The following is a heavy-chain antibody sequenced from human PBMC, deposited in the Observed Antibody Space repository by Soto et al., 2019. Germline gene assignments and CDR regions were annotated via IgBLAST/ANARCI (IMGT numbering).Heavy chain of an antibody. J-gene: IGHJ4*02. CDR2: IYHSGST. Sequence: PSETLSLTCAVSGGSISSGGYSWSWIRQPPGKGLEWIGYIYHSGSTYYNPSLKSRVTISVDRSKNQFSLKLSSVTAADTAVYYCARVCFSWNYLFDYWGQGTLVTVSS. V-gene: IGHV4-30-2*01. CDR3: ARVCFSWNYLFDY. D-gene: IGHD1-7*01. CDR1: GGSISSGGYS.